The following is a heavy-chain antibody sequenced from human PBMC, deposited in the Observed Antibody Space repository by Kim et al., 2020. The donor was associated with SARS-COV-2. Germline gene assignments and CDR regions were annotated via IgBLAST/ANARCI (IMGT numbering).Heavy chain of an antibody. CDR2: IYYSGST. CDR3: ARGTYGSGSY. D-gene: IGHD3-10*01. V-gene: IGHV4-61*01. CDR1: GGSVSSGSYY. Sequence: SETLSLTCTVSGGSVSSGSYYWSWIRQPPGKGLEWIGYIYYSGSTNYNPSLKSRVTISVDTSKNQFSLKLSSVTAADTAVYYCARGTYGSGSYWGQGTLVTVSS. J-gene: IGHJ4*02.